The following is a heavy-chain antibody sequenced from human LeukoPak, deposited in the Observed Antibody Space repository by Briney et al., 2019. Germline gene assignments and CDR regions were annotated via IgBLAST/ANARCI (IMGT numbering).Heavy chain of an antibody. CDR2: INHSGST. V-gene: IGHV4-34*01. J-gene: IGHJ4*01. CDR1: GGCFSGYY. Sequence: PSETLSLTCAVYGGCFSGYYWSWIRQPPGKGLEWIGEINHSGSTNYNPSLKSRVTISVDTSTNQFSMKLRSVSAADTAAYYSARGGERKLGYWGHGTPVTVSS. CDR3: ARGGERKLGY.